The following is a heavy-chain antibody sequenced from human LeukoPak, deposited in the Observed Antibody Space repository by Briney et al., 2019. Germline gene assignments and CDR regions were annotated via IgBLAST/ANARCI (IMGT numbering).Heavy chain of an antibody. CDR1: GFTFEDYA. CDR3: AYCSSTSCRNYYYYYMDV. D-gene: IGHD2-2*01. J-gene: IGHJ6*03. CDR2: ISWDGDTT. V-gene: IGHV3-43D*03. Sequence: GGSLRLSCAASGFTFEDYAMHGGRHAPGKGLGWVSLISWDGDTTYYADSVKGRFTISRDNAKNSLYLQMNSLRAEDTALYYCAYCSSTSCRNYYYYYMDVWGKGTTVTVSS.